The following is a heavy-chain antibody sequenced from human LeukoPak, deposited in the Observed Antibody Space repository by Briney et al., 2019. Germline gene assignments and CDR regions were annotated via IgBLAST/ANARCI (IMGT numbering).Heavy chain of an antibody. D-gene: IGHD2-2*02. CDR2: IYYSGSA. CDR1: GGSISNNSYF. V-gene: IGHV4-39*01. J-gene: IGHJ5*02. Sequence: SETLSLTCTVSGGSISNNSYFWGWIRQPPGKGLEWIGSIYYSGSAYYNPSLKSRVTISVDTSKNQFSLKLTSVTASDTAVYYCARHQRDVVVVPAAIRVYNWFDPWGQGTPVTLSS. CDR3: ARHQRDVVVVPAAIRVYNWFDP.